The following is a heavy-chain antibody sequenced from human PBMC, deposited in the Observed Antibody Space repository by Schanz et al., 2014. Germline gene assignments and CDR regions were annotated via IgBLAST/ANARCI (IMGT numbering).Heavy chain of an antibody. CDR2: ISSSSSYI. CDR3: ASGVHVSSLQKGLPF. CDR1: EFTFSSYK. J-gene: IGHJ1*01. Sequence: EVQLVESGGGLVKPGGSLRLSCEASEFTFSSYKMNWVRQAPGKGLEWVSSISSSSSYIYYADSVKGRFTISRDNAKNSLYLQMNSLRVEDTAVYYCASGVHVSSLQKGLPFWGQGTLVIVSS. D-gene: IGHD3-10*01. V-gene: IGHV3-21*01.